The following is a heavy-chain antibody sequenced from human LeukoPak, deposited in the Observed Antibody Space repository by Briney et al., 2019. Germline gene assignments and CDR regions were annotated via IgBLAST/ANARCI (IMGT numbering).Heavy chain of an antibody. J-gene: IGHJ4*02. CDR3: AKGWLRLDY. Sequence: SETLSLTCTVSSGSISTSNYYWGWVRQPPGKALEWIGNIFYSGSTYYSPSLKSRVTISLDTSRNQFSLKLNSVTAADTAVYYCAKGWLRLDYWGQGTLVTVSS. D-gene: IGHD5-12*01. V-gene: IGHV4-39*07. CDR1: SGSISTSNYY. CDR2: IFYSGST.